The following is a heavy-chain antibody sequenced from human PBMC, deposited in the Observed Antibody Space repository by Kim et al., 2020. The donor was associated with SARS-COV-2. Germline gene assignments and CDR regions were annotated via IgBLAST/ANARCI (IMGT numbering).Heavy chain of an antibody. J-gene: IGHJ4*02. D-gene: IGHD6-19*01. CDR3: AKGLAVAGFALTFDY. Sequence: GGSLRLSCAASGFTFSSYAMSWVRQAPGKGLEWVSAISGSGGSTYYADSVKGRFTISRDNSKNTLYLQMNSLRAEDTAVYYCAKGLAVAGFALTFDYWGQGTLVTVSS. V-gene: IGHV3-23*01. CDR1: GFTFSSYA. CDR2: ISGSGGST.